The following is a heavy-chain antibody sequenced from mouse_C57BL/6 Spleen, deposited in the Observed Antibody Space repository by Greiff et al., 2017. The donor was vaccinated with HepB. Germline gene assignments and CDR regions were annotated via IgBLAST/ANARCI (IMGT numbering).Heavy chain of an antibody. D-gene: IGHD2-4*01. Sequence: EVQLVESGAELVRPGASVKLSCTASGFNIKDDYMHWVKQRPEQGLEWIGWIDPENGDTEYASKFQGKATIPAAPSSNTAYLQLSSLTSADTAVYYCTSSVYYDPYWGQGTTLTVSS. CDR2: IDPENGDT. CDR3: TSSVYYDPY. CDR1: GFNIKDDY. J-gene: IGHJ2*01. V-gene: IGHV14-4*01.